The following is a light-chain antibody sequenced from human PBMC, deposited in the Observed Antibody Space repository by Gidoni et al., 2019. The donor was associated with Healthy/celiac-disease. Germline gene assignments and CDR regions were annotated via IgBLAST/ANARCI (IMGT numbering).Light chain of an antibody. CDR2: DAS. Sequence: DIQMTQSPSSLSASVGDRVTITCQASQDISNYLNWYQQKPGKAPKLLIYDASNVETGVPSRFSGSGAGTDFTFTISSLQPEDIATYYCQQYDNLPITFAQGTRLEIK. V-gene: IGKV1-33*01. J-gene: IGKJ5*01. CDR1: QDISNY. CDR3: QQYDNLPIT.